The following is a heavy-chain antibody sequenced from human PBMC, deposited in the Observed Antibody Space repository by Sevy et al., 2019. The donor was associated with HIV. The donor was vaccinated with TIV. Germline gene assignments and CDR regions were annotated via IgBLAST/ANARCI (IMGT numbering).Heavy chain of an antibody. CDR3: ARGPSIFGDVDGLNI. CDR2: ISSGSSSI. CDR1: GFRFDRYS. D-gene: IGHD3-3*01. J-gene: IGHJ3*02. V-gene: IGHV3-48*01. Sequence: GGSLRLSCAASGFRFDRYSMNWVRRAPGKGLEWVSYISSGSSSINYADSVKDRFTISRDNAKKSLFLQMNSLRAEDTAVYYCARGPSIFGDVDGLNIWGQGTMVTVSS.